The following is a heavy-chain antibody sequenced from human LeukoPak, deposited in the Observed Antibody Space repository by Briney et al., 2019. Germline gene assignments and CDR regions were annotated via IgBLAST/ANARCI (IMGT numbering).Heavy chain of an antibody. D-gene: IGHD5-24*01. V-gene: IGHV1-69*01. CDR1: GGTLSSYA. J-gene: IGHJ5*02. CDR3: QREFPGAHGRWLQRSFGWFDR. Sequence: ASVKVSCKASGGTLSSYAISWVRQAPGQRLEWVGGMIPLFGTSNYVQTFQGGVTNTAHESTSKAYLQLSSLRSMDTAVYFCQREFPGAHGRWLQRSFGWFDRWGQGSLVTVPS. CDR2: MIPLFGTS.